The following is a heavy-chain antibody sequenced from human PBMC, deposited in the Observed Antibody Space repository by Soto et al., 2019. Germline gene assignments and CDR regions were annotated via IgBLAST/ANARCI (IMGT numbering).Heavy chain of an antibody. CDR3: ARKQMELWNWFDS. V-gene: IGHV4-39*01. CDR1: GASVSSDTHY. D-gene: IGHD3-16*01. Sequence: PSETLSLTCTVSGASVSSDTHYWAWVRQPLGKGLEWIGCVYYSGRTYYNPSLKSRVSISIDTSKNQFSVKLTSMTAAETAIYFCARKQMELWNWFDSWGQGNLVPVSS. J-gene: IGHJ5*01. CDR2: VYYSGRT.